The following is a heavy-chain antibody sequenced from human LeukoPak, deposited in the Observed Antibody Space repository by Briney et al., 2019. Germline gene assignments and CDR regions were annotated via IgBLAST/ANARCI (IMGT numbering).Heavy chain of an antibody. CDR3: ARDRDKNVHYYDSSGHRPPSYYFDY. CDR1: GYTFTSYY. Sequence: GASVKVSCKASGYTFTSYYMHWVRQAPGQGLEWMGIINPSGGSTSYAQKFQGRVTMTRDTSTSTVYMELSSLRSEDTAVYYCARDRDKNVHYYDSSGHRPPSYYFDYWGQGTLVTVSS. CDR2: INPSGGST. J-gene: IGHJ4*02. V-gene: IGHV1-46*01. D-gene: IGHD3-22*01.